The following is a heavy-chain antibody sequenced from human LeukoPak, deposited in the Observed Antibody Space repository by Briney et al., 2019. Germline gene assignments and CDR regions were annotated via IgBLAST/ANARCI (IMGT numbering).Heavy chain of an antibody. J-gene: IGHJ4*02. CDR1: GFTFSSYS. Sequence: PGGSLRLSCAASGFTFSSYSMSWVRQAPGKGLEWISYISYSGTTIYYADSVKGRFTISRDNAKNSLDLQMNSLRAEDTAVYYCASGPLRYFDWFDYWGQGTLVTVSS. V-gene: IGHV3-48*01. D-gene: IGHD3-9*01. CDR2: ISYSGTTI. CDR3: ASGPLRYFDWFDY.